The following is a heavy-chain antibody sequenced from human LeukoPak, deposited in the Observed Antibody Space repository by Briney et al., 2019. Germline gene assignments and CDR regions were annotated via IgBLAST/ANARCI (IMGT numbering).Heavy chain of an antibody. Sequence: PSETLSLTCSVSGGSISSHYWSWIRQPPGKGLEWIGYIYYSGSTKYNPSLKSRVTISVDTSKNQFSLKLSSVTAADTAVYYCARVGSGLDYWGQGTLVTVSS. D-gene: IGHD2-8*02. CDR3: ARVGSGLDY. CDR2: IYYSGST. CDR1: GGSISSHY. V-gene: IGHV4-59*11. J-gene: IGHJ4*02.